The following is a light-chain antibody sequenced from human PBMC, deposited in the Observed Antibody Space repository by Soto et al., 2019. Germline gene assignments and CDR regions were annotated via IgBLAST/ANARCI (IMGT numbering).Light chain of an antibody. CDR3: SSYTTNNAHV. CDR1: SNDIGGYNL. CDR2: EAN. Sequence: QSALTQPASVSGSPGQSITISCTGTSNDIGGYNLVSWYQQHPGKAPKLIIYEANKRPSGVSDRFSGSKSGNSASLTISGLQAEDEADYYCSSYTTNNAHVFGGGTKVTVL. V-gene: IGLV2-14*02. J-gene: IGLJ2*01.